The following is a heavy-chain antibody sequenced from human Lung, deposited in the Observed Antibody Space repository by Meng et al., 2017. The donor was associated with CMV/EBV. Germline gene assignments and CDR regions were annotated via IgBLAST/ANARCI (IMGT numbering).Heavy chain of an antibody. V-gene: IGHV3-7*01. CDR2: IKEDRSGK. J-gene: IGHJ6*02. Sequence: GGSLRLSCAASGFTFTTFWMTWVRQAPGKGLRWVANIKEDRSGKWYVDTVKGRFTISRDNAKQPVYLQMDSLRVEDTAVYYCVRCANSHYGIDVWGQGTTVTVSS. D-gene: IGHD2-21*01. CDR3: VRCANSHYGIDV. CDR1: GFTFTTFW.